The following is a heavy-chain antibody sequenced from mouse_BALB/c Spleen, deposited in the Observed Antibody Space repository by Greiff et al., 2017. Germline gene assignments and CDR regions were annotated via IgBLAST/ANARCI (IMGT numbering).Heavy chain of an antibody. Sequence: EVKVVESGGGLVKPGGSLKLSCAASGFTFSSYAMSWVRQTPEKRLEWVATISSGGSYTYYPDSVKGRFTISRDNAKNTLYLQMSSLRSEDTAMYYCARQPLTGAFAYWGQGTLVTVSA. D-gene: IGHD4-1*01. CDR2: ISSGGSYT. CDR3: ARQPLTGAFAY. J-gene: IGHJ3*01. V-gene: IGHV5-9-3*01. CDR1: GFTFSSYA.